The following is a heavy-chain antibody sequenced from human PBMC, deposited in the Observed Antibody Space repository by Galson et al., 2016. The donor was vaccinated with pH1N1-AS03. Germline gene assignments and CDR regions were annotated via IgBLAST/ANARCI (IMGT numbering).Heavy chain of an antibody. J-gene: IGHJ6*02. CDR2: ISFTSDYR. V-gene: IGHV3-11*03. D-gene: IGHD2-21*01. CDR1: GFSLSDYY. Sequence: SLRLSCAASGFSLSDYYMTWIRQGPGKGLEWVACISFTSDYRHYADSVKGRFTISRDNAKDSLYLQMDSLRVEDTAVYYCARARGGEDAWSQDVWGQGTTVTVSS. CDR3: ARARGGEDAWSQDV.